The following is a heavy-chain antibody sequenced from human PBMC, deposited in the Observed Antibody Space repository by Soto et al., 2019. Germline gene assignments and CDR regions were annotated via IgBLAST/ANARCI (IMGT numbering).Heavy chain of an antibody. D-gene: IGHD2-2*01. V-gene: IGHV1-18*01. CDR1: VYTFTSYG. CDR3: ARVSEYCSSTSCYYNWFDP. J-gene: IGHJ5*02. Sequence: ASVKVCCKASVYTFTSYGISWVRQATGQGLEWMGWISAYNGNTNYAQKLQGRVTMTTDTSTSTAYMELRSLRSDDTAVYYCARVSEYCSSTSCYYNWFDPWGQGTLVTVSS. CDR2: ISAYNGNT.